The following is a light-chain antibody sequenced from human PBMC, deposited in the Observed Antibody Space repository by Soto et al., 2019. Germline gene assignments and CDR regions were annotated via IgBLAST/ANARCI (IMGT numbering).Light chain of an antibody. CDR3: ATWDDGLSAYV. CDR2: SNS. Sequence: QSVLTQPPSASGTPGQRVTFSCSGSSSNIGGNTVSWFQHLPRTAPKLLIFSNSQRPSGVPDRFSGAKSGTSASLVISGLQSEDEANYYCATWDDGLSAYVFGTGTELTVL. V-gene: IGLV1-44*01. J-gene: IGLJ1*01. CDR1: SSNIGGNT.